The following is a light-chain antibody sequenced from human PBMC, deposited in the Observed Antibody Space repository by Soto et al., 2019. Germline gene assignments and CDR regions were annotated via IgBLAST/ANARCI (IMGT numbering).Light chain of an antibody. J-gene: IGKJ1*01. CDR1: QGISSW. CDR2: AAS. V-gene: IGKV1D-16*01. Sequence: DIQMTQSPSSWDASXCDCVTITXXASQGISSWLAWYQQKPGKAPKLLIYAASSLQSGVPSRFSGSGSGTDFTLTISSLQPDDFATYYCQHYNSYSEAFGQGTKVDNK. CDR3: QHYNSYSEA.